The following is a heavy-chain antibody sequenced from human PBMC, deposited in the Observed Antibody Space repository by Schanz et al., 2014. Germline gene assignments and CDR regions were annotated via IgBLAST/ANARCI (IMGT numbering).Heavy chain of an antibody. CDR2: IYSGSSIHK. D-gene: IGHD2-2*01. CDR3: ARDRRRYCSTASCLHDNWFDP. V-gene: IGHV3-11*05. J-gene: IGHJ5*02. CDR1: GFIVSDNY. Sequence: VQLVESGGGLVQPGGSLRLSCAASGFIVSDNYMHWVRQAPGKGLEWVSVIYSGSSIHKNYADSVKGRFSISRDNGETSVYLQINSLRVEDTAVYYCARDRRRYCSTASCLHDNWFDPWGQGTLVIVSS.